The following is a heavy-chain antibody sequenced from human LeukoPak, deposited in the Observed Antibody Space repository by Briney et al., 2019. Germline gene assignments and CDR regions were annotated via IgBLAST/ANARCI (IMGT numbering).Heavy chain of an antibody. D-gene: IGHD2-15*01. J-gene: IGHJ6*03. CDR1: GGSFSGYY. V-gene: IGHV4-34*01. CDR2: INHSGST. CDR3: ARGQLTCSGGSCYSNHYHYYYMDV. Sequence: SETLSLTCAVYGGSFSGYYWSWIRQPPGKGLEWIGEINHSGSTNYNPSLKSRVTISVDTSKNQFSLKLSSVTAADTAVYYCARGQLTCSGGSCYSNHYHYYYMDVWGKGTTVTVSS.